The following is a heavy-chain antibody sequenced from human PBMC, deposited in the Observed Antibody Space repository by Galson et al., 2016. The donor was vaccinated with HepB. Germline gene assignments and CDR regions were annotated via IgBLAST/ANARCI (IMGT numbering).Heavy chain of an antibody. J-gene: IGHJ4*02. CDR2: IFHSGST. Sequence: SETLSLTCAVSGASVSSKKWWSWVRQPPGKGLEWIGEIFHSGSTNYNPSLKSRVTISVDKSRNQFYLKLNSVTAADTAVYFCARARNLMLFDYWGQGTLVTVSS. D-gene: IGHD3-16*01. V-gene: IGHV4-4*02. CDR1: GASVSSKKW. CDR3: ARARNLMLFDY.